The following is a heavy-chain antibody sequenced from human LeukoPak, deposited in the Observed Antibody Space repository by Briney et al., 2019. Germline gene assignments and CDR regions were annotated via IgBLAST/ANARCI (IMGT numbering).Heavy chain of an antibody. CDR1: GFTVSSSY. CDR3: ANWIGSSSRDY. CDR2: INSNGDEI. Sequence: GGSLRLSCAASGFTVSSSYMSWVRQAPGKGLEWVSGINSNGDEIYYADSVRGRFTISRDNSNNALYLQMDSLRTEDTAVYYCANWIGSSSRDYWGQGTLVTVSS. J-gene: IGHJ4*02. V-gene: IGHV3-23*01. D-gene: IGHD6-6*01.